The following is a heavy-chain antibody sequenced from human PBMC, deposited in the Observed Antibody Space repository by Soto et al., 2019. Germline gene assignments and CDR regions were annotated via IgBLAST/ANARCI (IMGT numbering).Heavy chain of an antibody. Sequence: PGESLKISCKGSGYSFTSYWIGWVRQMPGKGLEWMGIIYPGDSDTRYSPSFQGQVTISADKSISTAYLQWSSLKASDTAMYYCARAAYCGGDCYPYYFDYWGQGNLVTFSS. CDR3: ARAAYCGGDCYPYYFDY. J-gene: IGHJ4*02. D-gene: IGHD2-21*02. CDR1: GYSFTSYW. V-gene: IGHV5-51*01. CDR2: IYPGDSDT.